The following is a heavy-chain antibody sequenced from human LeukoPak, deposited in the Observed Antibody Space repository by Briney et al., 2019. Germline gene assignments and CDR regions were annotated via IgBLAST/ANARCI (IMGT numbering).Heavy chain of an antibody. CDR1: GGSFSGYY. CDR2: INHSGST. J-gene: IGHJ4*02. D-gene: IGHD3-16*01. Sequence: SETLSLTCAVYGGSFSGYYWSWIRQPPGKGLEWIGEINHSGSTNYNPSLKSRVTLSIDASKNHFSLTLTSLTAADTAVYYCARGGGWAGGIFDSWGQGILVAVSS. CDR3: ARGGGWAGGIFDS. V-gene: IGHV4-34*01.